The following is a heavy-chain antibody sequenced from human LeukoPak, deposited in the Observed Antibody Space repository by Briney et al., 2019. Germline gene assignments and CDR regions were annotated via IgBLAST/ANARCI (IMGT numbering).Heavy chain of an antibody. V-gene: IGHV3-30*18. CDR1: GFSFSSYG. CDR2: VSYDGTKQ. Sequence: GGSLRLSCAASGFSFSSYGIHWVRQAPGEGLEWVAVVSYDGTKQYYADSVKGRFTISRDNSKNTLYLHMNSLRAEDTAVYYCAKSTMVRGGLGIFDYWGQGTLVTVAS. CDR3: AKSTMVRGGLGIFDY. J-gene: IGHJ4*02. D-gene: IGHD3-10*01.